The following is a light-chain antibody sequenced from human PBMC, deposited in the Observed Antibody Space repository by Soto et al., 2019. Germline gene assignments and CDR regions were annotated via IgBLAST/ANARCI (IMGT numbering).Light chain of an antibody. Sequence: EIVLTQSPGTLSLSPGERATLSCRASQIVSSSYLAWYQQKPGQAPRLLVYGASSRATGIPDRFSGSASGKDFTLTISRLENEDFAVYYCQQYRSFPIFPCGPGTKVDIK. CDR1: QIVSSSY. V-gene: IGKV3-20*01. CDR3: QQYRSFPIFP. CDR2: GAS. J-gene: IGKJ3*01.